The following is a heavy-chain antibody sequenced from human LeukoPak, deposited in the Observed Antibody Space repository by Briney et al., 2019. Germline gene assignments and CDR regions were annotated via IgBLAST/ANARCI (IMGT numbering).Heavy chain of an antibody. CDR1: GFTFSSYG. J-gene: IGHJ6*03. CDR2: ISYDGSNK. V-gene: IGHV3-30*18. D-gene: IGHD5-18*01. Sequence: GGSLRLSCAASGFTFSSYGMHWVRQAPGKGLEWVAVISYDGSNKDYADSVKGRLTISRENYKNRLYLKMNSLRAEDTAVYYCAKDPRRGYSYGHAKRTYMDVWGKGTTVTVSS. CDR3: AKDPRRGYSYGHAKRTYMDV.